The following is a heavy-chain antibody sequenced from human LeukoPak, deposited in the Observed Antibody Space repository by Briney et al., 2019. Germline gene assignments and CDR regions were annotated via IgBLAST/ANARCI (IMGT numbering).Heavy chain of an antibody. CDR1: GYTFTGYY. J-gene: IGHJ5*02. CDR3: ASYASGYNWMKA. D-gene: IGHD3-10*01. CDR2: INPNSGGT. V-gene: IGHV1-2*02. Sequence: ASVKVSCKASGYTFTGYYMHWVRQAPGQGLEWMGWINPNSGGTNYAQKFRGRVTMTRDTSNSTAYMDLSRLRSDDTAVYYCASYASGYNWMKAWGQGTLVTVSS.